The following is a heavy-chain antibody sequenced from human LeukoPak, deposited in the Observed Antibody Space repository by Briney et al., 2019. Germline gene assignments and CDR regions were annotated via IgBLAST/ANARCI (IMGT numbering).Heavy chain of an antibody. V-gene: IGHV4-39*01. D-gene: IGHD1-14*01. J-gene: IGHJ5*02. Sequence: PSETLSLTCTVSDGSISSNNYYWAWIRQPPGKGLEWIANIFYTGSTYYNPSLKSRVTISIDTSKNQFSLRLSSVTATDTAVYYCARINKPGWFDPWGQGTLVTVAS. CDR2: IFYTGST. CDR3: ARINKPGWFDP. CDR1: DGSISSNNYY.